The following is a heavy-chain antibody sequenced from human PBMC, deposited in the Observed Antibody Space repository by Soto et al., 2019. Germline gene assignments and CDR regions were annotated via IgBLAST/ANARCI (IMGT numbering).Heavy chain of an antibody. CDR3: ARDLNTIFGVVINYYGMDV. CDR1: GYTFTSYG. J-gene: IGHJ6*02. Sequence: QVQLVQSGAEVKKPGASVKVSCKASGYTFTSYGISWVRQAPGQGLEWMGWISAYNGNTNYAQKLQGRVTITTDASTSTAYMELRSLRSDDTAVYYCARDLNTIFGVVINYYGMDVWGQGTTVTVSS. CDR2: ISAYNGNT. D-gene: IGHD3-3*01. V-gene: IGHV1-18*01.